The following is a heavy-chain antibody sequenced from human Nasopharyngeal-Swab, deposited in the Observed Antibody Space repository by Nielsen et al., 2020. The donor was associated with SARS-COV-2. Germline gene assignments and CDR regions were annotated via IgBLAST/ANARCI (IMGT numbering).Heavy chain of an antibody. V-gene: IGHV1-2*06. CDR2: INPNSGGT. CDR3: ARVSGYYYYMDV. CDR1: GYTFTGYY. Sequence: ASVKVSCKASGYTFTGYYMHWVRQAPGQGLEWMGRINPNSGGTNYAQKFQGRVTMTRDTSINTAYMELSRLRSDDTAVYYCARVSGYYYYMDVWGKGTTVTVSS. J-gene: IGHJ6*03.